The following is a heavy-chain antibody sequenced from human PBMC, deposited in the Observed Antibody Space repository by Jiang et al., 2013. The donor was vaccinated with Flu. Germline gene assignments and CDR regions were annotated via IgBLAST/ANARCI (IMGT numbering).Heavy chain of an antibody. Sequence: SRVRQAPGQGLEWMGWITTDSGNTNYAQRLQGRITMTTDTSTSTAYMELRSLRSDDTAVYYCARWNSGNYSDAFDIWGQGTMVTVSS. CDR3: ARWNSGNYSDAFDI. CDR2: ITTDSGNT. J-gene: IGHJ3*02. D-gene: IGHD3-22*01. V-gene: IGHV1-18*01.